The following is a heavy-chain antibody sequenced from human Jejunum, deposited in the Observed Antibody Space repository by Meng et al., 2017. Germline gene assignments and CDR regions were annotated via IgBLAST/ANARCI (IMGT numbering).Heavy chain of an antibody. D-gene: IGHD3-22*01. CDR3: ARSGGFSSEYP. CDR1: GFNFHGYA. V-gene: IGHV3-30*01. CDR2: VSFDGTET. J-gene: IGHJ5*02. Sequence: GRLGGLGGGVVQPGRSLRLSCEASGFNFHGYAMHWVRQAPGKGLEWVAGVSFDGTETFYADSVKGRFTISRDNSKNTLFLQMNGLRPEDTALYYCARSGGFSSEYPWGQGTLVTVSS.